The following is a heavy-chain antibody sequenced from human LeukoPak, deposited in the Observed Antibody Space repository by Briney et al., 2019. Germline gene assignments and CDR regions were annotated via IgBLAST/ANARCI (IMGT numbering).Heavy chain of an antibody. J-gene: IGHJ3*02. CDR1: GFTFSNYW. CDR2: IKQDGSEK. D-gene: IGHD5-24*01. CDR3: ATKERWLQFDDAFDI. Sequence: PGGSLRLSCAASGFTFSNYWMSWVRQAPGKGLEWVANIKQDGSEKYYVDSVKGQFTISRDNAKNSLYLQMNSLRAEDTAVYYCATKERWLQFDDAFDIWGQGTMVTVSS. V-gene: IGHV3-7*01.